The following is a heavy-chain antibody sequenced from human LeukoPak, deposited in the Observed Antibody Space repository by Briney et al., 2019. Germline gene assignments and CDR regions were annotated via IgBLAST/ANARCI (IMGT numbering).Heavy chain of an antibody. D-gene: IGHD4-17*01. CDR1: GFSFTTYE. V-gene: IGHV3-48*03. J-gene: IGHJ4*02. Sequence: GGSLRLSCAASGFSFTTYEMNWVRQAPGKGLEWVSHITSSGSTIYYADSVKGRFTISRDNSKNTLYLQMNSLRAEDTAVYYCAKDPDYGDPTYWGQGTLVTVSS. CDR2: ITSSGSTI. CDR3: AKDPDYGDPTY.